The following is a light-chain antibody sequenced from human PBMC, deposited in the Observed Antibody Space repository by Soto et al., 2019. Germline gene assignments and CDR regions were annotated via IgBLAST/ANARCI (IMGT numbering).Light chain of an antibody. Sequence: QSVLTQPRSVSGSPGQSVTISCTGTSSDVGAYNYVSWFQQHPGKAPKLMMSDVSKRPSGVPDLFSGSKSGTTASLTISGLQAEDEADYYCCSYAGSYTLLFGGGTKLTVL. CDR1: SSDVGAYNY. V-gene: IGLV2-11*01. J-gene: IGLJ2*01. CDR3: CSYAGSYTLL. CDR2: DVS.